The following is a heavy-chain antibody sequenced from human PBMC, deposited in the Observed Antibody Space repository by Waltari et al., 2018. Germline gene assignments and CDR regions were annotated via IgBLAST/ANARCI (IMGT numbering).Heavy chain of an antibody. Sequence: QVQLVQSGAEVKKPGSSVKVSCKASGGTFSSYAISWVRQAPGQGLEWMGGIIPIFGTANYEKKFQGRVTITADESTSTAYMELSSLRSEDTAVYYCARRGTGHPEAYYFDYWGQGTLVTVSS. CDR3: ARRGTGHPEAYYFDY. CDR1: GGTFSSYA. J-gene: IGHJ4*02. V-gene: IGHV1-69*12. D-gene: IGHD1-1*01. CDR2: IIPIFGTA.